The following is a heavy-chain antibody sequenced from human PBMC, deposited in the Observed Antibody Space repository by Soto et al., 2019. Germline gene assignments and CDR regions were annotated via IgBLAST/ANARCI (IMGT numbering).Heavy chain of an antibody. CDR3: ARCVGYSGYEGGYYCGMDV. Sequence: QVQLVQSGAEVKKPGASVKVSCKASGYTFTSYAMHWVRQAPGQRLEWMGWINAGNGNTKYSQKFQGRVTITRDTSASTAYMELSSLRSEDTAVYYWARCVGYSGYEGGYYCGMDVWGQGTTVTVSS. J-gene: IGHJ6*02. CDR2: INAGNGNT. CDR1: GYTFTSYA. D-gene: IGHD5-12*01. V-gene: IGHV1-3*01.